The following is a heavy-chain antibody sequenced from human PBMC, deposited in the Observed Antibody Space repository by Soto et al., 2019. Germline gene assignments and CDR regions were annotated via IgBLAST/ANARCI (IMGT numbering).Heavy chain of an antibody. Sequence: QITLKESGPTLVKPTQTLTLTCTFSGFSLSTSGVAVGWIRQPPGKALEWLALIYWDDDKRYSPSLKSRLTITEDISXXHXVXXMTNMDTMATATSYCAPKRGNYGWRSYSGRFWFGPWCHGTLVTVSS. CDR3: APKRGNYGWRSYSGRFWFGP. D-gene: IGHD3-10*01. J-gene: IGHJ5*02. CDR1: GFSLSTSGVA. V-gene: IGHV2-5*02. CDR2: IYWDDDK.